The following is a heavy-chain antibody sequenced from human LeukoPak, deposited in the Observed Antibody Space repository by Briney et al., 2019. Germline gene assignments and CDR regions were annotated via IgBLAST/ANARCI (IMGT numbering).Heavy chain of an antibody. D-gene: IGHD3-22*01. CDR3: AREGYDSSGYYSVFSWPDIDY. CDR1: GFTFSSYE. Sequence: PGGSLRLSCAASGFTFSSYEMNWVRQAPGKGLEWVSYISSSGSTIYYADSVKGRFTISRDNAKNSLYLQMNSLRAEDTAVYYCAREGYDSSGYYSVFSWPDIDYWGQGTLVTVSS. J-gene: IGHJ4*02. V-gene: IGHV3-48*03. CDR2: ISSSGSTI.